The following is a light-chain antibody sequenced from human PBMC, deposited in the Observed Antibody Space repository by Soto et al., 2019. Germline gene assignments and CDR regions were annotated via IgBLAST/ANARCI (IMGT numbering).Light chain of an antibody. V-gene: IGKV3-20*01. J-gene: IGKJ3*01. Sequence: EIVLTQSPGTLSLSPGERATLSCRASQSVSSSYLAWYQQKPGQAPRLLIYGASSRATGIPDRFSGSGSGTDFTLTISRLEPEDFGVYYCQQYGSSPGVTFGPGTKVDIK. CDR3: QQYGSSPGVT. CDR1: QSVSSSY. CDR2: GAS.